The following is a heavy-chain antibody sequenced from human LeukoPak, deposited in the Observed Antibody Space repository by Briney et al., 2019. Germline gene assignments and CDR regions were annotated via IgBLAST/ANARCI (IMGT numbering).Heavy chain of an antibody. CDR2: INHSGST. Sequence: PSETLSLTCAVYGGSFSGYYWSWIRQPPGKGLEWIGEINHSGSTNCNPSLKSRITISVDTSKNQFSPKLSSVTAADTAVYYCARGARIAAVYWYFDLWGRGTLVTVSS. V-gene: IGHV4-34*01. CDR3: ARGARIAAVYWYFDL. CDR1: GGSFSGYY. D-gene: IGHD6-13*01. J-gene: IGHJ2*01.